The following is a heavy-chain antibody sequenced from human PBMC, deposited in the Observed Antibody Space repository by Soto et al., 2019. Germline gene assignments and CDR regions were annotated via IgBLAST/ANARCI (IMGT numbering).Heavy chain of an antibody. CDR1: GFTFSDYN. CDR3: ARDSSTGYYLSDFDY. V-gene: IGHV3-21*01. CDR2: ISTRSHYI. D-gene: IGHD3-9*01. Sequence: GGSLRLSCAASGFTFSDYNMNWVRQAPGKGLEWVASISTRSHYIYYADSLKGRFTISRDNAKNSVDLQISSLRAEDTAVYYCARDSSTGYYLSDFDYWGQGTLVTVSS. J-gene: IGHJ4*02.